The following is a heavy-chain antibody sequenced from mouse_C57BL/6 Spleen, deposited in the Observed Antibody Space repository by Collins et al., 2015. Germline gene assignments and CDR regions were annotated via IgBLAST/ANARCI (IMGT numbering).Heavy chain of an antibody. CDR3: TAVVAPSFDV. CDR2: IDPENGDT. D-gene: IGHD1-1*01. V-gene: IGHV14-4*01. CDR1: GFNIKDDY. Sequence: EVQLQQSGAELVRPGASVMLSCAASGFNIKDDYMHWVNQRPEQGLEWIGWIDPENGDTEYASKFQGKATITADTSSNTAYLQLSSLTSEDTAVYYCTAVVAPSFDVWGTGTTVTVSS. J-gene: IGHJ1*03.